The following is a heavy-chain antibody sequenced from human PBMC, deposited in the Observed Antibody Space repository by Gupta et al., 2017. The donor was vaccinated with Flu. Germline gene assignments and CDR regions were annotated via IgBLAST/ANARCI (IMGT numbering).Heavy chain of an antibody. V-gene: IGHV4-39*01. CDR3: ARQPAWRGEWAFDI. CDR1: YH. Sequence: YHRGWVRQSPGKGMEWSGRNKTNWHTQYRPYLKSRITLSVDTSTNHFSLKVNAVTTADTAVDCGARQPAWRGEWAFDIWGRGTLVTVSS. D-gene: IGHD3-10*01. J-gene: IGHJ2*01. CDR2: NKTNWHT.